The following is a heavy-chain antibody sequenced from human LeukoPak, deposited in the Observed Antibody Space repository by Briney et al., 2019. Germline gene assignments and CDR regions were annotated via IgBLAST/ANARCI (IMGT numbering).Heavy chain of an antibody. Sequence: GGSLRLSCAASGFSLSSNSMNWVRQAPGKGLEWVSSISSDSGYIYYADSVKGRFTISRDNAENSLYLQMNSLRAEDTAVYFCARSTRGRDDEFYYFYYMDVWGKGTTVTVSS. CDR1: GFSLSSNS. V-gene: IGHV3-21*06. D-gene: IGHD1-26*01. CDR2: ISSDSGYI. CDR3: ARSTRGRDDEFYYFYYMDV. J-gene: IGHJ6*03.